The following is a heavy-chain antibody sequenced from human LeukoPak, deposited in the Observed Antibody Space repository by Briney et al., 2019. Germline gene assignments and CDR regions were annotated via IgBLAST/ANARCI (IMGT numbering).Heavy chain of an antibody. CDR2: ISGSGGST. V-gene: IGHV3-23*01. D-gene: IGHD6-6*01. CDR1: GFTFSSYA. Sequence: PGGSLRLSCAASGFTFSSYAMSWVRQAPGKGLEWVSAISGSGGSTYYADSVKGRSAISRDNSMSMLFLQMSSLRVEDTALYYCAKDVGGSSFFDYWGQGISVTVSS. CDR3: AKDVGGSSFFDY. J-gene: IGHJ4*02.